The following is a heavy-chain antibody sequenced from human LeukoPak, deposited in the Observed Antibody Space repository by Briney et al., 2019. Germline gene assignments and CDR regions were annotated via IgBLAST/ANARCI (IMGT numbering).Heavy chain of an antibody. D-gene: IGHD3-22*01. CDR2: ISSSSSYI. J-gene: IGHJ3*02. V-gene: IGHV3-21*01. Sequence: PGGSLRLSCAASGFTFSSYSMNWVRQAPGKGLEWVSSISSSSSYIYYADSVKGRFTISRDNAKNSLYLQMNSLRAEDTAVYYCARDRGYQYAYAFDIWGQGTMVTVSS. CDR1: GFTFSSYS. CDR3: ARDRGYQYAYAFDI.